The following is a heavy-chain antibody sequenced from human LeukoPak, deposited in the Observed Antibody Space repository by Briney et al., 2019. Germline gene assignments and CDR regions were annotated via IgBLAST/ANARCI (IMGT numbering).Heavy chain of an antibody. D-gene: IGHD3-10*01. CDR2: LYYSGST. CDR1: GGSISSSSYY. J-gene: IGHJ5*02. CDR3: ARGGYYGSGNDFRFDP. Sequence: PSETLSLTCTVSGGSISSSSYYWGWIRQPPGKGLEWIGSLYYSGSTNYNPSLKSRVTISIDTSKNQFSLKLSSVTAADTAVYYCARGGYYGSGNDFRFDPWGQGTLVTVSS. V-gene: IGHV4-61*05.